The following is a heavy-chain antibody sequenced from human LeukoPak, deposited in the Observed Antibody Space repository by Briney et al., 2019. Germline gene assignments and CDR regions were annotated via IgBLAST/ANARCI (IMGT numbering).Heavy chain of an antibody. Sequence: GGSLRLSCVASGFTFSNSAMSWVRQAPGKGLEWVSAISGSGGATYYADSVKGCFTISRDNSKNTLYLQMNSLRAEDTAVYYCAKGGGSIFFDYWGQGTLVTVSS. J-gene: IGHJ4*02. D-gene: IGHD1-26*01. CDR3: AKGGGSIFFDY. CDR1: GFTFSNSA. V-gene: IGHV3-23*01. CDR2: ISGSGGAT.